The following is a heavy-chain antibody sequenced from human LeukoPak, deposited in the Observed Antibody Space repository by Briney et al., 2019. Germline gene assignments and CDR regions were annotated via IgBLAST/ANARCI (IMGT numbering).Heavy chain of an antibody. CDR2: IWFDGSKK. V-gene: IGHV3-33*06. J-gene: IGHJ4*02. D-gene: IGHD3-10*01. Sequence: GGSLRLSCAASGFTFSRYGMHWVRQAPGKGLEWVAVIWFDGSKKYYADSVKGRFTISRDNSKNTLYLQMNSLRAEDTAVYYCAKDKSYYYDSGSYGLDYWGQGTLVTVSS. CDR1: GFTFSRYG. CDR3: AKDKSYYYDSGSYGLDY.